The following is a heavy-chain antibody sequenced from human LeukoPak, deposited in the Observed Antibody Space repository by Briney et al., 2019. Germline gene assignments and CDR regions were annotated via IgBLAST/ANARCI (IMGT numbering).Heavy chain of an antibody. CDR1: GFTFDDYA. CDR3: AKGYSSSWYYWFDP. CDR2: ISWNSGSI. J-gene: IGHJ5*02. Sequence: GRSLRLSCAASGFTFDDYAMHWVRQAPGKGLEWVSGISWNSGSIDYADSVKGRFTISRDNAKNSLYLQMNSLRAEDMALYYCAKGYSSSWYYWFDPWGQGTLVTVSS. V-gene: IGHV3-9*03. D-gene: IGHD6-13*01.